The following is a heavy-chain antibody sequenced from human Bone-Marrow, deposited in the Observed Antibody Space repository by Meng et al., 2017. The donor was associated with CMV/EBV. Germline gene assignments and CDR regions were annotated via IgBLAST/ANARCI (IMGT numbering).Heavy chain of an antibody. J-gene: IGHJ4*02. CDR2: IRHDGTNK. Sequence: GESLKISCVASGFSFDNYGMHWVRQTPGKGLEWVAFIRHDGTNKYYGDSVKGRFTISRDNSKNTVYLQMNSLRPEETAVYYCASGGGGSDYWGQGTRVTVSS. CDR1: GFSFDNYG. D-gene: IGHD3-16*01. V-gene: IGHV3-30*02. CDR3: ASGGGGSDY.